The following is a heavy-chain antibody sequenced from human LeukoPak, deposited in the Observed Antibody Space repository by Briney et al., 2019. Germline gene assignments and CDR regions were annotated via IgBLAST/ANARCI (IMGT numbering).Heavy chain of an antibody. CDR2: ISGSGGST. V-gene: IGHV3-23*01. CDR1: GFTFSSYA. CDR3: EGDVPHDDAFDI. Sequence: GGSLRLSCAASGFTFSSYAMSWVRQAPGKGLEWVSAISGSGGSTYYADSVKGRFTISRDNSKNTLYLQMNSLRAEDTAVYYCEGDVPHDDAFDIWGQGTMVTVSS. D-gene: IGHD2-21*01. J-gene: IGHJ3*02.